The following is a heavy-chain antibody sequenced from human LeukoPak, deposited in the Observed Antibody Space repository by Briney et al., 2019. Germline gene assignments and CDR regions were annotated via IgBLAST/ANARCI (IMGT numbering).Heavy chain of an antibody. CDR1: GFTFSSYG. CDR2: ISYDGSNK. Sequence: QSGGSLRLSCAASGFTFSSYGMHWVRQAPGKGLEWVAVISYDGSNKYYADSVKGRFTISRENAKNSLYLQMNSLRAGDTAVYYCARFNSGSSYAFDIWGQGTMVTVSS. D-gene: IGHD7-27*01. J-gene: IGHJ3*02. V-gene: IGHV3-30*03. CDR3: ARFNSGSSYAFDI.